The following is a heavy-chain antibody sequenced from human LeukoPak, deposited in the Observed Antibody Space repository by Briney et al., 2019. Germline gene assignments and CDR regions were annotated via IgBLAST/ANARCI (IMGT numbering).Heavy chain of an antibody. CDR3: ARSARGYGGNSDWYFDL. CDR2: IYYSGST. D-gene: IGHD4-23*01. CDR1: GGSISSYY. V-gene: IGHV4-59*01. J-gene: IGHJ2*01. Sequence: SETLSLTCTVSGGSISSYYWSWIRQPPGKGLEWIGYIYYSGSTNYNPSLKSRVTISVDTSKNQFSLKLSSVTAADTAVYYCARSARGYGGNSDWYFDLWGRGTLVTVSS.